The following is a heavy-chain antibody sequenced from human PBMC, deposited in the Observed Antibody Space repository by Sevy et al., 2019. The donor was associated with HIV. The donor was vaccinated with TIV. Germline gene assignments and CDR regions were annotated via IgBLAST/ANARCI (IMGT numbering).Heavy chain of an antibody. V-gene: IGHV4-39*01. J-gene: IGHJ5*02. Sequence: SETLSLTCTVSGGSISSSSYYWGWIRQPPGKGLEWIGSIYYSGSTYYNPSLKSRVTISVDTSKNQFSLKLSSVTAADTAVYYCARPLGQWLRGGAWFDPWGQGTLVTVSS. D-gene: IGHD5-18*01. CDR1: GGSISSSSYY. CDR2: IYYSGST. CDR3: ARPLGQWLRGGAWFDP.